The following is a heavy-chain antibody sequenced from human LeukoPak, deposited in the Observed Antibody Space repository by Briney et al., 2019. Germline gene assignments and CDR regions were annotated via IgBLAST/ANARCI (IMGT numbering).Heavy chain of an antibody. Sequence: GGSLRLSCEVSGFIFSTYWMIWVRHAPGKGLEWVSRITSDGSGTTYADSVRGRFTVSRDNSRNTLSLQMNSLRDEDTALYYCGRDQDGPGATIDFWGQGTLVTVSS. CDR2: ITSDGSGT. J-gene: IGHJ4*02. CDR3: GRDQDGPGATIDF. D-gene: IGHD1-26*01. V-gene: IGHV3-74*03. CDR1: GFIFSTYW.